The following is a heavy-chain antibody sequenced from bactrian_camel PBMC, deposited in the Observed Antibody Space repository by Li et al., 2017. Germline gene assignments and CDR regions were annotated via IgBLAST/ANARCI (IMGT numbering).Heavy chain of an antibody. CDR2: IATGSGNT. CDR3: AARRGSIVGWRHFEFDY. CDR1: YQYGTYC. J-gene: IGHJ4*01. V-gene: IGHV3S25*01. Sequence: WSLVLSCTASYQYGTYCMAWFRQAPGKEREGVARIATGSGNTYYADSVKGRFTISQDNAKNTVYLQMNSLKPEDTAMYWCAARRGSIVGWRHFEFDYRGQGTQVTVS. D-gene: IGHD7*01.